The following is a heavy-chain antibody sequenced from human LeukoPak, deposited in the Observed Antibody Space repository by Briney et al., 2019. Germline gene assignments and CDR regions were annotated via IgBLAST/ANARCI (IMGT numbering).Heavy chain of an antibody. CDR1: GGSFSGYY. CDR3: AREYGSYYFDY. D-gene: IGHD1-26*01. V-gene: IGHV4-34*01. Sequence: SETLSLTCAVYGGSFSGYYWSWIRQPPGKGLEWIGEINHSGSTNYNPSLKSRVTTSVDTSKNQFSLKLSSVTAADTAVYYCAREYGSYYFDYWGQGTLVTVSS. CDR2: INHSGST. J-gene: IGHJ4*02.